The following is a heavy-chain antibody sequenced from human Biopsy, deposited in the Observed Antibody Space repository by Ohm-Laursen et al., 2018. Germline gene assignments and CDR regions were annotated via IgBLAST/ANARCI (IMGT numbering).Heavy chain of an antibody. Sequence: SLRLSCTASGFIFSSYAMHWVRQAPGKGLQWVAFISYDGSKKDYGDSVKGRFTVSRDNSKNTLYLQMNNLRAEDTAVYYCAKIAFDSSGANTMRDYWGQGTLVTVFS. CDR1: GFIFSSYA. D-gene: IGHD3-22*01. V-gene: IGHV3-30*18. CDR3: AKIAFDSSGANTMRDY. J-gene: IGHJ4*02. CDR2: ISYDGSKK.